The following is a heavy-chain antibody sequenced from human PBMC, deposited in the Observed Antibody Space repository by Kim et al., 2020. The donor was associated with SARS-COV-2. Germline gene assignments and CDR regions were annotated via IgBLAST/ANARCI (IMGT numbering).Heavy chain of an antibody. V-gene: IGHV3-23*01. J-gene: IGHJ3*02. Sequence: GGSLRLSCAASGFTFRNSAMSWVRQAPGKGLEWVSATTGSGSSTYYADSVKGRFTISRDNSKDTLHLQMHSLRVEDTAVYYCAKDPSILTGSNAFDIWGQGTMVRVSS. CDR3: AKDPSILTGSNAFDI. CDR2: TTGSGSST. CDR1: GFTFRNSA. D-gene: IGHD3-9*01.